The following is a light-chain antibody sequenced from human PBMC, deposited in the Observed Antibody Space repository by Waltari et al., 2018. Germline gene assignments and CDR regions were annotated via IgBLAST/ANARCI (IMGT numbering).Light chain of an antibody. V-gene: IGKV3-15*01. CDR2: GAS. CDR3: QQYNNWPPGT. J-gene: IGKJ1*01. CDR1: QTIGRS. Sequence: ETVVTQSPATLSVSPGERATLYCRTSQTIGRSLAWYQQNPGQAPRLVIYGASIRATGIPARFSGSGSETEFALTISGLQSEDFAVYYCQQYNNWPPGTFGQGTKVEI.